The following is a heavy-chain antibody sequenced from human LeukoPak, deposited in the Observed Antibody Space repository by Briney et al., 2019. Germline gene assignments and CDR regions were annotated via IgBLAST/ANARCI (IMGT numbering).Heavy chain of an antibody. V-gene: IGHV3-74*01. Sequence: PGGSLRLSCAVFGFTFSSYWMHWVRQAPGKGLVWVSRINSDGSSTSYADSVKGRFTISRDNAKNTLYLQMNSLRAEDTAVYYCARDSRFRTSHSSGYQGGFDYWGQGTLVTVSS. CDR3: ARDSRFRTSHSSGYQGGFDY. CDR2: INSDGSST. CDR1: GFTFSSYW. J-gene: IGHJ4*02. D-gene: IGHD3-22*01.